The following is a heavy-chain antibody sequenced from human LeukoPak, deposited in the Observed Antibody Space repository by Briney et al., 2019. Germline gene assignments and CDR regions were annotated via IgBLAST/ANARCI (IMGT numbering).Heavy chain of an antibody. J-gene: IGHJ6*03. Sequence: GGSLRLSCAASGFTFDDYGMSWVRQAPGKGLEWVSGINWNGGSTGYADSVKGRFTISRDNAKNSLYLQMNSLRAEDTALYHCARAPRLTHMDVWGKGTTVTVSS. V-gene: IGHV3-20*01. CDR2: INWNGGST. D-gene: IGHD3-9*01. CDR3: ARAPRLTHMDV. CDR1: GFTFDDYG.